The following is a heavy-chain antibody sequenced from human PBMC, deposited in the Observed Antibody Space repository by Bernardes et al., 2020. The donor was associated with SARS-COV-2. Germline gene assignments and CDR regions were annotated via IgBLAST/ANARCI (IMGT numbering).Heavy chain of an antibody. CDR2: INPNSGGT. CDR3: ASKSGYDNYYYYYGMDV. J-gene: IGHJ6*02. V-gene: IGHV1-2*02. Sequence: ASVKVSCKASGYTFTGYYMHWVRQAPGQGLEWMGWINPNSGGTNYAQKFQGRVTMTRDTSISTAYMELSRLRSDDTAVYYCASKSGYDNYYYYYGMDVWGQGTTVTVSS. CDR1: GYTFTGYY. D-gene: IGHD5-12*01.